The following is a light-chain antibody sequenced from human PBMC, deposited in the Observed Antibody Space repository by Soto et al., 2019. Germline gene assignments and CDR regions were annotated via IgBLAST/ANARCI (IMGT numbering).Light chain of an antibody. Sequence: QSVLTQPASLSGSPGQSITIYCTGTSSDVGGYNYVSWYQQHPGKAPKLMIYDVSNRPSGVSNRFSGSKSGNTASLTISGLQAEDEADYYCSSYTSSSTLVFGTGTKVTVL. CDR2: DVS. V-gene: IGLV2-14*01. J-gene: IGLJ1*01. CDR3: SSYTSSSTLV. CDR1: SSDVGGYNY.